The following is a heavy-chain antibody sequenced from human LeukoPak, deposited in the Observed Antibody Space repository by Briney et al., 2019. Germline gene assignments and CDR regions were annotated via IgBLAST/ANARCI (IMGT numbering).Heavy chain of an antibody. V-gene: IGHV1-2*02. CDR2: INPKSGGT. D-gene: IGHD2-15*01. CDR3: ARDHCSDGGCYEYHYFGMDV. Sequence: ASVKVSCKASGYTFTGNYMHWVRQAPGQGLEWMGWINPKSGGTEYAQKYQGRVTMTRDTSISTAYMELSSLRSDDTAVYFCARDHCSDGGCYEYHYFGMDVWGQGTTVTVS. CDR1: GYTFTGNY. J-gene: IGHJ6*02.